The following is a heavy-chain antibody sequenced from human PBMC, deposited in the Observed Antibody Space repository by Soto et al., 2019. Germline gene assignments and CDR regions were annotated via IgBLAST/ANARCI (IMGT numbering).Heavy chain of an antibody. CDR2: ISGSGGST. CDR1: GFTFSSYA. CDR3: ARVGGIALAGPRLY. V-gene: IGHV3-23*01. J-gene: IGHJ3*01. D-gene: IGHD6-19*01. Sequence: GGSLRLSCAASGFTFSSYAMSWVRQAPGKGLEWVSAISGSGGSTYYADSVKGRFTISRDNSKNTLYLQMNSLRAEDTAVYYCARVGGIALAGPRLYWGQGTMVTVSS.